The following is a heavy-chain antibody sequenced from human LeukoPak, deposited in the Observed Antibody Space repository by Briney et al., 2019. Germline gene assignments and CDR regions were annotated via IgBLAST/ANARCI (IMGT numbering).Heavy chain of an antibody. CDR3: ARDNIVVVMGFDY. CDR2: IYHSGST. V-gene: IGHV4-30-2*01. D-gene: IGHD2-21*01. CDR1: GGSISSGGYS. J-gene: IGHJ4*02. Sequence: SETLSLTCAVSGGSISSGGYSWSWIRQPPGKGLEWIGYIYHSGSTYYNPSLKSRVTISVDRSKNQFSLKLSSVTAADTAVYYCARDNIVVVMGFDYWGQGTLVTVSS.